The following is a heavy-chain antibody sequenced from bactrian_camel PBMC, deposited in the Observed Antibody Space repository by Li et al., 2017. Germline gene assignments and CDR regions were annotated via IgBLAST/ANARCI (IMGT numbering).Heavy chain of an antibody. D-gene: IGHD2*01. Sequence: HVQLVESGGGSVEAGGSLKLNCLRSGNTQRNYHMAWFRQPPGGEREGVAVTDSYGSTSTYASAVKGRFTISKDVASNTLSLQMNSLKPEDTAMYYCAARRLYGSSCNSPVLRLEWYKWGQGTQVTVS. V-gene: IGHV3-3*01. J-gene: IGHJ4*01. CDR3: AARRLYGSSCNSPVLRLEWYK. CDR2: TDSYGSTS. CDR1: GNTQRNYH.